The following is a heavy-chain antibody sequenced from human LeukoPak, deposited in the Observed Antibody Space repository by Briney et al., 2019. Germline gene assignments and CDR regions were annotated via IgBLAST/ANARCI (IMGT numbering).Heavy chain of an antibody. J-gene: IGHJ4*02. CDR2: VHLNGAT. CDR3: TRESGAFSPFGF. V-gene: IGHV4-4*02. CDR1: GGSIITTNW. Sequence: SGTLSLTCAVSGGSIITTNWWSWVRQPPGKGLEWIGEVHLNGATHYNPSLGSRVSMSIDKSKNHMSLKLTSVTAADTAIYYCTRESGAFSPFGFWGQGTLVTVPS. D-gene: IGHD1-26*01.